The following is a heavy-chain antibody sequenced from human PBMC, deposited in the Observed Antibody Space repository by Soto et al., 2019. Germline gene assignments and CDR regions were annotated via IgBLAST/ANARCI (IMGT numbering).Heavy chain of an antibody. J-gene: IGHJ6*02. CDR3: AKNGQPPYYYYGMDV. CDR2: ISGYNGDT. V-gene: IGHV1-18*01. CDR1: GHTFSRYG. Sequence: QGQLVQSGPEVKKPGASVKVSCKASGHTFSRYGISWVRQAPGQGLEWMGWISGYNGDTKYAQKVQGRVTMTIDTSTYTAYMELRSLTSDDTAIYYCAKNGQPPYYYYGMDVWGQGTTVTVSS. D-gene: IGHD2-8*01.